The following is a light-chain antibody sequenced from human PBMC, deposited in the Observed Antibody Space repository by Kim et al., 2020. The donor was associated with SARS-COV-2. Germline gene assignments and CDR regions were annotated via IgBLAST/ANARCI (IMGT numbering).Light chain of an antibody. CDR1: SLRSYY. J-gene: IGLJ2*01. V-gene: IGLV3-19*01. CDR3: NSRDSSGNQMV. CDR2: GKN. Sequence: SSELTQDPAVSVALGQTVRITCQGDSLRSYYASWYQQKPGQAPVVVIYGKNNRPSGIPDRFSGSSSGNTASLIITGAQAEDEADYYCNSRDSSGNQMVFGGGTQLTVL.